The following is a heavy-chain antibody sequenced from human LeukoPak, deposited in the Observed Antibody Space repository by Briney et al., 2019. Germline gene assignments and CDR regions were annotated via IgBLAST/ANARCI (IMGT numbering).Heavy chain of an antibody. CDR3: ARGTLTDWYLDL. J-gene: IGHJ2*01. V-gene: IGHV7-4-1*02. CDR2: INTNTGNP. D-gene: IGHD2-15*01. Sequence: ASVKVSCKASGYTFTRYAINWVRQAAGQGLEWMGWINTNTGNPTFAKGFTGRFVFSFDTSVTTAYLQISSLQAEDTAVCFCARGTLTDWYLDLWGRGTLVTVSS. CDR1: GYTFTRYA.